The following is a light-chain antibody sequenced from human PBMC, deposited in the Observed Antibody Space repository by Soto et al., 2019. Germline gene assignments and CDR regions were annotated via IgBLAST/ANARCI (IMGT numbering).Light chain of an antibody. Sequence: EVVLTQSPGTLSLSPGERATLSCRASQSVSRRYLAWYQQKPGQAPWLLIFGPSSRATGIPDRFSGSGSGTDFTLTISSLEPEDFAVYYCLQYDTSPPRYTFGQGTKLEIK. CDR2: GPS. J-gene: IGKJ2*01. V-gene: IGKV3-20*01. CDR1: QSVSRRY. CDR3: LQYDTSPPRYT.